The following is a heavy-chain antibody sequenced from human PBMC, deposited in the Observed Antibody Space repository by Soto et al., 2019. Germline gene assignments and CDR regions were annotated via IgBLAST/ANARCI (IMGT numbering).Heavy chain of an antibody. V-gene: IGHV4-39*01. Sequence: SETLSLTCTVSGGSISSSSYYWGWIRQPPGKGLEWIGSIYYSGSTYYNPSLKSRVTISVDTSKNQFSLKLSSVTAADTAVYYCASHGDCSGGSCYAYGFDYWGQGTLVTVSS. CDR1: GGSISSSSYY. J-gene: IGHJ4*02. CDR2: IYYSGST. D-gene: IGHD2-15*01. CDR3: ASHGDCSGGSCYAYGFDY.